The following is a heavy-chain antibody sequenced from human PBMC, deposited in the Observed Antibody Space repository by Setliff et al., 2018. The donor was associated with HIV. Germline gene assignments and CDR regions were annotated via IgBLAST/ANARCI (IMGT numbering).Heavy chain of an antibody. CDR2: INTHNGNT. CDR1: GYTFTKYG. CDR3: ARHPMSGEWELNFDY. D-gene: IGHD1-26*01. Sequence: GASVKVSCKASGYTFTKYGLSWVRQAPGQGLEWMVWINTHNGNTNSAQKFQGRVTMTTDTSTSTAYMELRNLRSDDTAVYYCARHPMSGEWELNFDYWGQGTLVTVSS. J-gene: IGHJ4*02. V-gene: IGHV1-18*01.